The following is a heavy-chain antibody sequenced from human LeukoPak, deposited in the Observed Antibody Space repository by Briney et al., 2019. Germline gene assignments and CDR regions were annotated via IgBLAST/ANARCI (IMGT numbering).Heavy chain of an antibody. CDR1: GFIFNSYG. D-gene: IGHD3-22*01. CDR3: ATLPYYYDSSGSYYFDY. CDR2: IRYDGSNK. V-gene: IGHV3-30*02. Sequence: GGSLRLSCAASGFIFNSYGTHWVRQAPGKGLEWVAFIRYDGSNKYYADSVKGRFTISRDNSKNTLYLQMNSLRVEDTAVYYCATLPYYYDSSGSYYFDYWGQGTLVTVSS. J-gene: IGHJ4*02.